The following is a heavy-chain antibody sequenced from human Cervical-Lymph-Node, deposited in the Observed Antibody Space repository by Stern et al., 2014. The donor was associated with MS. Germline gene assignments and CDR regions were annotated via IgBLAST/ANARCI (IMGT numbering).Heavy chain of an antibody. J-gene: IGHJ4*02. V-gene: IGHV4-61*02. CDR2: INVSGST. CDR3: ARARGVGGLFDY. CDR1: GGSIYSGTYF. D-gene: IGHD3-10*01. Sequence: LQLQESGPGLVKPTQTLSLTCTVSGGSIYSGTYFWSWIRQSAGKGLEWIGRINVSGSTDYNPSLKSRLPMSIDTSKNQFSLRLSSVTAADTAVYYCARARGVGGLFDYWGQGTLGTVSS.